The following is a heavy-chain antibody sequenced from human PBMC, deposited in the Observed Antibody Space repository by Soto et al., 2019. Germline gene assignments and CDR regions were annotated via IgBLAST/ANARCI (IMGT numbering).Heavy chain of an antibody. V-gene: IGHV1-2*02. CDR1: GYTFSGYD. CDR2: INPYSGDT. CDR3: ASAAVTGTEGIDF. Sequence: ASVKVSCKASGYTFSGYDMSWVRQAPGQGLEWMGWINPYSGDTKSAEKFQGRVTMTRDTSMSTAYMELSRLTSDDTAVYYCASAAVTGTEGIDFWGQGTQVTVSS. D-gene: IGHD6-19*01. J-gene: IGHJ4*02.